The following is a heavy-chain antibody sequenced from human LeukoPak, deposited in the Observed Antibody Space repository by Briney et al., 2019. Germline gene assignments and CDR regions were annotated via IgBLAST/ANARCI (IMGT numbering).Heavy chain of an antibody. V-gene: IGHV1-2*03. J-gene: IGHJ3*02. CDR3: ARSYHYYDSSGYSMGDTFEI. CDR1: GYTFTDYY. D-gene: IGHD3-22*01. Sequence: LAASVKVSCKASGYTFTDYYMHWVRQAPGQGLEWMGWIDPNSGDTNYAQKFQGRVTMTRDTSISTAYMELSRLRSDDTAVYYGARSYHYYDSSGYSMGDTFEIWGQGTMVTVSS. CDR2: IDPNSGDT.